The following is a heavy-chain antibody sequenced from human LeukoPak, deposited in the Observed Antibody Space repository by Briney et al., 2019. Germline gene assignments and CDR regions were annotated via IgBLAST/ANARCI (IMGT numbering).Heavy chain of an antibody. J-gene: IGHJ4*02. CDR2: ISGSGGST. CDR1: GFTFSSYS. V-gene: IGHV3-23*01. D-gene: IGHD6-19*01. CDR3: AKDVFLAVAAYYFDY. Sequence: GGSLRLSCAASGFTFSSYSMNWVRQAPGKGLEWVSAISGSGGSTYYADSVKGRFTISRDNSKNTLYLQMNSLRAKDTAVYYCAKDVFLAVAAYYFDYWGQGTLVTVSS.